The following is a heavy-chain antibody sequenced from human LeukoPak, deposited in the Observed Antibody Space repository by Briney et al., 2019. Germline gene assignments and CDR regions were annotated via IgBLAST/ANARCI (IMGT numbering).Heavy chain of an antibody. CDR1: DYT. D-gene: IGHD3-10*01. J-gene: IGHJ4*02. V-gene: IGHV4-30-4*08. Sequence: DYTMTWVRQPPGKGLEWIGYIYYSGSTYYNPSLKSRVTISVDTSKNQFSLKLSSVTAADTAVYYCARDPGITMVRGVSWGQGTLVTVSS. CDR2: IYYSGST. CDR3: ARDPGITMVRGVS.